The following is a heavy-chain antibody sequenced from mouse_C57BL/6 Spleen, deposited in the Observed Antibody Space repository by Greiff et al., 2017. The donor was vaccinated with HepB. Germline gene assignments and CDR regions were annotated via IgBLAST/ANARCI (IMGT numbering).Heavy chain of an antibody. CDR1: GFTFSSYA. CDR2: ISSGGDYI. V-gene: IGHV5-9-1*02. D-gene: IGHD4-1*02. CDR3: TRAQLGDYAMDY. J-gene: IGHJ4*01. Sequence: EVQLVESGEGLVKPGGSLKLSCAASGFTFSSYAMSWVRQTPEKRLEWVAYISSGGDYIYYADTVKGRFTISRDNARNTLYLQMSSLKSEDTAMYYCTRAQLGDYAMDYWGQGTSVTVSS.